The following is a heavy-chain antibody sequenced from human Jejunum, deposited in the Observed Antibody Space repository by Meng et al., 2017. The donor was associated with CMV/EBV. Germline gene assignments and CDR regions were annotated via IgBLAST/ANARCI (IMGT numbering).Heavy chain of an antibody. J-gene: IGHJ6*02. Sequence: MNWVRQAPGKGLEWVSSIRSRSTYIYYAESVQSRFAISRDNAETSLYLQINSLRAENTAVYYCARYVYDVVPAPLNNNYYYGMDVWGQGTTVTVSS. CDR3: ARYVYDVVPAPLNNNYYYGMDV. V-gene: IGHV3-21*01. D-gene: IGHD2-2*01. CDR2: IRSRSTYI.